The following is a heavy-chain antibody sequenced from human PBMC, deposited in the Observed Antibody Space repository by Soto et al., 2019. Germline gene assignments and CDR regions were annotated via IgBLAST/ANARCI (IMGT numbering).Heavy chain of an antibody. Sequence: ASVKVSCKAPGYTFTSYYMHWVRQAPGQGLEWMGIINPSGGSTSYAQKFQGRVTMTRDTSTSTVYMELSSLRSEDTAVYYCARVPMVRGPRGWFDPWGQGTLVTVSS. D-gene: IGHD3-10*01. CDR1: GYTFTSYY. CDR2: INPSGGST. V-gene: IGHV1-46*01. J-gene: IGHJ5*02. CDR3: ARVPMVRGPRGWFDP.